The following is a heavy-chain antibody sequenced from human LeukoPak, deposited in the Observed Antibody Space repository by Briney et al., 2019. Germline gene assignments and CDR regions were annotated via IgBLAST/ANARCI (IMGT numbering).Heavy chain of an antibody. CDR1: GFTFSSYA. D-gene: IGHD3-22*01. Sequence: GGSLRLSSAASGFTFSSYAMSWVRQAPGKGLEWVSAISGSGGSTYYADSVKGRFTISRDNSKNTLYLQMNSLRAEDTAVYYCANLISGYYFPVGYWGQGTLVTVSS. CDR2: ISGSGGST. V-gene: IGHV3-23*01. CDR3: ANLISGYYFPVGY. J-gene: IGHJ4*02.